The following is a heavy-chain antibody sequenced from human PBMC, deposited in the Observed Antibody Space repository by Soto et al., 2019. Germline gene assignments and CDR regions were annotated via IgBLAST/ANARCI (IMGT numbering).Heavy chain of an antibody. J-gene: IGHJ6*03. CDR2: IYYSGST. CDR1: GGSISSSSYY. D-gene: IGHD1-1*01. Sequence: SETLSLCCTVSGGSISSSSYYWGWIRQPPGKGLEWIGSIYYSGSTYYNPSLKSRVTISVDTSKNQFSLKLSSVTAADTAVYYCARRMGQRGYYYYYYMDVWGKGTTVTVSS. CDR3: ARRMGQRGYYYYYYMDV. V-gene: IGHV4-39*01.